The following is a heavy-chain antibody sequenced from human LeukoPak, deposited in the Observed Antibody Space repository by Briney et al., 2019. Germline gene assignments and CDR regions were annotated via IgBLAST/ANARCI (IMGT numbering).Heavy chain of an antibody. Sequence: GGSLRLSCAASGFTFSSYGMHWVRQAPGKGLEWVSSIGGSSSSIYYANSVKGRFTISRDNAKNSLYLHVNSLRDEDTAVYYCVRDHDWSFDLWGQGALVTVSS. CDR1: GFTFSSYG. J-gene: IGHJ4*02. CDR2: IGGSSSSI. D-gene: IGHD1-1*01. V-gene: IGHV3-21*01. CDR3: VRDHDWSFDL.